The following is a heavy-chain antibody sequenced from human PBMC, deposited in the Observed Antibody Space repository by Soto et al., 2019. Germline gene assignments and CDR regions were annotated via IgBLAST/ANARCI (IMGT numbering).Heavy chain of an antibody. CDR3: AKSVSDSSGYYYPDYYYGMHV. Sequence: GGSLSLSCAPSGFPFSSYAMSWFRQAPGKGLEWVSAISGSGGSTYYADSVKGRFTISRDNSKNTLYLQMNSLRAEDTAVYYCAKSVSDSSGYYYPDYYYGMHVWGQGTTVTVS. J-gene: IGHJ6*02. CDR1: GFPFSSYA. CDR2: ISGSGGST. D-gene: IGHD3-22*01. V-gene: IGHV3-23*01.